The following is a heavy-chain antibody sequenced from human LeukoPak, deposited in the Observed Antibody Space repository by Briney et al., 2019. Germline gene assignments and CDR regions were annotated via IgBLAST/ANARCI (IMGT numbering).Heavy chain of an antibody. V-gene: IGHV4-39*01. Sequence: SETLSLTCPVSGRSISSSSYYWGWLREPPGKGLEGIGRIYYSGSTYYNPSLKTRVTISVDTSKNQFSLKLSSVTAADTAVYYCARRPKQYYYDSSGYYDRWGQGTLVAVSS. J-gene: IGHJ4*02. CDR1: GRSISSSSYY. CDR3: ARRPKQYYYDSSGYYDR. CDR2: IYYSGST. D-gene: IGHD3-22*01.